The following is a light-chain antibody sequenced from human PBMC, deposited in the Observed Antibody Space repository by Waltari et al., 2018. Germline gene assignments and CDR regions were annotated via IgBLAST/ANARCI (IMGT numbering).Light chain of an antibody. Sequence: QSALTQPASVPGSPGQSISISCTGTSRDVGGYNFVSWYQRLPGKAPKLIIYDVGNRPAGVSNRFSGSKSGNTASLIISGLQADDEADYYCCSYTRSGSLVFGGGTKLTVL. CDR1: SRDVGGYNF. CDR3: CSYTRSGSLV. J-gene: IGLJ2*01. CDR2: DVG. V-gene: IGLV2-14*03.